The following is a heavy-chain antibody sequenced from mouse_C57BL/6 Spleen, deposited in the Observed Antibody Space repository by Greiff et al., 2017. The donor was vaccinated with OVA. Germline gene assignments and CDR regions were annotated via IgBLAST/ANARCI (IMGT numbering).Heavy chain of an antibody. J-gene: IGHJ4*01. Sequence: QVQLQQPGTELVKPGASVKLSCKASGYTFTSYWMHWVKQRPGQGLEWIGNINPSNGGTNYNEKFKSKATLTVDKSSSTAYLQLSSLTSEDSAVEYCARYDRYSPHAMDYWGQGTSVTVSS. D-gene: IGHD2-3*01. V-gene: IGHV1-53*01. CDR3: ARYDRYSPHAMDY. CDR1: GYTFTSYW. CDR2: INPSNGGT.